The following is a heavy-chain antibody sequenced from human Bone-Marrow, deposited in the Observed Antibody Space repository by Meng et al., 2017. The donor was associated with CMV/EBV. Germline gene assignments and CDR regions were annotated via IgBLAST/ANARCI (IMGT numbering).Heavy chain of an antibody. CDR3: ATVSRGTFFYYDSSGYSAASWFDP. CDR2: VDPEDGET. V-gene: IGHV1-69-2*01. Sequence: MHWVQQAPGKGLEWMGLVDPEDGETIYAEKFQGRVTITADTSTDTAYMELSSLRSEDTAVYYCATVSRGTFFYYDSSGYSAASWFDPWGQGTLVTVSS. D-gene: IGHD3-22*01. J-gene: IGHJ5*02.